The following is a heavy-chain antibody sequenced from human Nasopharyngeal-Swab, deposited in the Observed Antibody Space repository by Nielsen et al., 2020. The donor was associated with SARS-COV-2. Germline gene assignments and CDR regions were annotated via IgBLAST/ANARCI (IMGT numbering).Heavy chain of an antibody. J-gene: IGHJ3*02. CDR2: IYYSGST. V-gene: IGHV4-61*01. CDR3: ARDPLGPAASDAFDI. CDR1: GGSVSSGSYY. Sequence: GSLRLSCTVSGGSVSSGSYYWSWIRQPPGKGLEWIGYIYYSGSTNYNPSLKSRVTISVDTSKNQFSLKLSSVTAADTAVYYCARDPLGPAASDAFDIWGQGTMVTVSS. D-gene: IGHD2-2*01.